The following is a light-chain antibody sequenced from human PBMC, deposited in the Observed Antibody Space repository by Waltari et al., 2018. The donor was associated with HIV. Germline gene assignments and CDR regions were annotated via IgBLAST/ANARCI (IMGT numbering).Light chain of an antibody. CDR1: QSISSW. J-gene: IGKJ2*01. V-gene: IGKV1-5*03. CDR2: KAS. Sequence: DIQMTQSPSTLSASVGDRATITCRASQSISSWLAWYQQKPGKAPKLLIYKASSLEIGVPSRFSGSGSGTEFTLTISSLQPDDFATYYCQQYNTYPYTFGQGTKLEIK. CDR3: QQYNTYPYT.